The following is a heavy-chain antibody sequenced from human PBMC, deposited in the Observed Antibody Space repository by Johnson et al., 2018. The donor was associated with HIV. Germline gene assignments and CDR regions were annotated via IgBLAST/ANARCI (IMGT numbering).Heavy chain of an antibody. D-gene: IGHD3-10*01. J-gene: IGHJ3*02. CDR2: IRYDGSNK. V-gene: IGHV3-30*02. CDR1: GFTFSSYG. Sequence: QVQLVESGGGVVQPGGSLRLSCAASGFTFSSYGMHWVRQAPGKGLEWVAFIRYDGSNKYYADSVKGRFTISRDNSKNTLYLQMNGLRAEDTAVYYCARGVDGAFDIWGQGTLVTVSS. CDR3: ARGVDGAFDI.